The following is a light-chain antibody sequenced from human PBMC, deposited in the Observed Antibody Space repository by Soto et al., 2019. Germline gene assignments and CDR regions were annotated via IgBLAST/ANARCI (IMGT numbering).Light chain of an antibody. CDR2: GNN. Sequence: QSALTQPPSVSGAPGQTVIISCSGSSSNLGAPYDVNWFRQLPGTVPRLLIYGNNNRPSGVPDRFSGSKSGTSASLAITGLQAEGEADYYCQSYDSSLSGYVFGTGTEVTV. CDR1: SSNLGAPYD. CDR3: QSYDSSLSGYV. V-gene: IGLV1-40*01. J-gene: IGLJ1*01.